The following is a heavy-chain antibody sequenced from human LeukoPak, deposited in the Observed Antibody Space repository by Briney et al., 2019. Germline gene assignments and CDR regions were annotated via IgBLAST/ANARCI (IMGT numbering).Heavy chain of an antibody. V-gene: IGHV4-59*11. Sequence: SETLSLTCIVSGGSISSHYWSWIRQPPGKGLEWIGYIYYTGSTNYSPSLKSRVTISVDTSKNQFSLRLSSVTAADAAVYYCARGGDYGDLRYFDYWGQGTLVTVSS. CDR1: GGSISSHY. J-gene: IGHJ4*02. CDR2: IYYTGST. CDR3: ARGGDYGDLRYFDY. D-gene: IGHD4-17*01.